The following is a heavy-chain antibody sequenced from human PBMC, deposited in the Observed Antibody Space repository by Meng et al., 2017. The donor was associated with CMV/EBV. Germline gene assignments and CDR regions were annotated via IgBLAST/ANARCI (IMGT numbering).Heavy chain of an antibody. V-gene: IGHV4-30-4*08. CDR2: IYYSGST. CDR3: ARVRGAFGGVIVSLGFDY. Sequence: SETLSLTCTVSGGSISSGDYYWSWIRQPPGKGLEWIGCIYYSGSTYYNPSLKSRVTISVDTSKNQFSLKLSSVTAADTAVYYCARVRGAFGGVIVSLGFDYWGQGTLVTVSS. CDR1: GGSISSGDYY. D-gene: IGHD3-16*02. J-gene: IGHJ4*02.